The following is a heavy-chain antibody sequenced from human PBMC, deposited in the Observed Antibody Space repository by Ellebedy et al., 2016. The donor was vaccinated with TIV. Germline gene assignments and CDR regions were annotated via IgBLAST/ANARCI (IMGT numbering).Heavy chain of an antibody. CDR2: FNPSGGSS. CDR3: ARGDKYYYDSSGYYYTY. Sequence: ASVKVSCKASGYTFTSYYMYWVRQAPGQGLEWMGIFNPSGGSSNYAQKFQGRVTMTRDTSTSTVYMELSSLRSEDTAVYYCARGDKYYYDSSGYYYTYWGQGTLVTVSS. J-gene: IGHJ4*02. CDR1: GYTFTSYY. D-gene: IGHD3-22*01. V-gene: IGHV1-46*01.